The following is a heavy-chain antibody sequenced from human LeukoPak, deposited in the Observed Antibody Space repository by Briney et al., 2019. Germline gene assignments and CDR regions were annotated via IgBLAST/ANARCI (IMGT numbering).Heavy chain of an antibody. CDR1: GFTFSSYA. Sequence: GGSLRLSCAASGFTFSSYAMSWVRQAPGKGLQWVSGISGSGGSTYYADSVKGRFTISRDNSKNTLYLQMNSLRAEDTALYYCAKDPFDYRDTNWFDPWGQGTLVTVSS. CDR3: AKDPFDYRDTNWFDP. J-gene: IGHJ5*02. V-gene: IGHV3-23*01. D-gene: IGHD3-9*01. CDR2: ISGSGGST.